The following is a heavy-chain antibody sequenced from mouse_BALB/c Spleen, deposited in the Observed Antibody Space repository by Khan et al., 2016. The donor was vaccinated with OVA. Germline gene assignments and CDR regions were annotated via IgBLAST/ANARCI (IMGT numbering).Heavy chain of an antibody. Sequence: EVELVESGGDLVKPGGSLKLSCAASGFTFSSYSMSWVRQTPDKRLEWVATISIGGDYPYYTDNVNGRFTISRDNAKNTLYLQMISLKFGDTAMYYCASHLTGSFAYGGQGTLVTVAA. D-gene: IGHD4-1*01. CDR2: ISIGGDYP. CDR1: GFTFSSYS. V-gene: IGHV5-6*01. CDR3: ASHLTGSFAY. J-gene: IGHJ3*01.